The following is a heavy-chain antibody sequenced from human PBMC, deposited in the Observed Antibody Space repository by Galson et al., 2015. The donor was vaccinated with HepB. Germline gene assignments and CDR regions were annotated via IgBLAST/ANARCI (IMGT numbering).Heavy chain of an antibody. Sequence: PALVKPTQTLTLTCTFSGFSLCTSGVGVGWIRQPPGKALEWLALIYWDDDKRYSPSLKSRLTITKDTSKNQVVLTMTNMDPVDTATYYCARYYGSGSYYNVLANPYYFDYWGQGTLVTVSS. CDR2: IYWDDDK. CDR1: GFSLCTSGVG. J-gene: IGHJ4*02. CDR3: ARYYGSGSYYNVLANPYYFDY. D-gene: IGHD3-10*01. V-gene: IGHV2-5*02.